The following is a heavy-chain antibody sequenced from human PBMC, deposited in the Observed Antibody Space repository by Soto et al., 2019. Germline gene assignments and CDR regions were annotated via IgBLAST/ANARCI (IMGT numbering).Heavy chain of an antibody. V-gene: IGHV4-59*01. CDR1: GGSSSSYC. CDR2: IYYSGIT. CDR3: ARDSGSGSYSYHCFDP. D-gene: IGHD3-10*01. Sequence: PFVMLSVTWTVAGGSSSSYCGSWIREHPGKGLEWIGYIYYSGITKYSPSLKSRVTISVDTSKNQFSLKLSSVTAADTAVYYCARDSGSGSYSYHCFDPWGQGTLGSVSS. J-gene: IGHJ5*02.